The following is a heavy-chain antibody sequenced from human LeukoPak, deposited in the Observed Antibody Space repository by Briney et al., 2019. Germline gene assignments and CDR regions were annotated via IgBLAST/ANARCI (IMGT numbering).Heavy chain of an antibody. J-gene: IGHJ4*02. CDR2: VNHSGST. D-gene: IGHD2-15*01. CDR1: NGSFNAYY. V-gene: IGHV4-34*01. CDR3: AISGWSYQKRTDS. Sequence: PLETLSLTCAVSNGSFNAYYWSWIRQSPGKGLEWIGEVNHSGSTNYNPSLKGRITISADTSKSHFSLELTSVTAADTSVYYCAISGWSYQKRTDSWGQGTLVTVSS.